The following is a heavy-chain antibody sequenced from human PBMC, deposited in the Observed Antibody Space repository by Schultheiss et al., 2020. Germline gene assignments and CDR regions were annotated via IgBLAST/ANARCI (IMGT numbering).Heavy chain of an antibody. CDR2: ISGSGGST. J-gene: IGHJ4*02. CDR1: GFTFSSYA. CDR3: ATLAVAGATFDY. V-gene: IGHV3-23*01. Sequence: GGSLRLSCAASGFTFSSYAMSWVRQAPGKGLEWVSAISGSGGSTYYADSVKGRFTISRDNSENTLYLQMNSLGAEDTALYYCATLAVAGATFDYWGQGTLVTVSS. D-gene: IGHD6-19*01.